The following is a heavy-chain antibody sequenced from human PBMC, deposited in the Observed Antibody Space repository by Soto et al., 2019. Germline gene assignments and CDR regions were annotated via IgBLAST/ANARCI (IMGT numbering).Heavy chain of an antibody. CDR1: GSTFNNYA. J-gene: IGHJ6*02. CDR2: ISGSGGST. Sequence: EVQLLESGGGLVQPGGSLRLSCAASGSTFNNYAMNWVRQAPGKGLEWVSAISGSGGSTDYVDSVKGRFTMSRDISKNTLYLQMNSLRAEDTAVYYCASDYYGMDVWGQGTTVTVSS. V-gene: IGHV3-23*01. CDR3: ASDYYGMDV.